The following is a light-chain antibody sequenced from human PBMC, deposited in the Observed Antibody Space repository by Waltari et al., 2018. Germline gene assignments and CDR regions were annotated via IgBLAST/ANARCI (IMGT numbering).Light chain of an antibody. Sequence: IQMTQSTSPLSASVGDRVTITCRASQSISSYLNWYQQKPGQAPKLLIYAASSLQSGVPSRFSGSGSGTDFTLTISSLQPEDFATYYCQQSYSTPSTFGQGTRLEIK. V-gene: IGKV1-39*01. J-gene: IGKJ5*01. CDR2: AAS. CDR1: QSISSY. CDR3: QQSYSTPST.